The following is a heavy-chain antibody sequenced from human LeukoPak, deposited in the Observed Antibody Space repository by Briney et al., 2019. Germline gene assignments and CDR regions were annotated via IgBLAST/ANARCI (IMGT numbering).Heavy chain of an antibody. CDR3: ARETSQKGAHYMDV. CDR2: IYYSGST. CDR1: DDSITIYY. Sequence: TSETLSLTCTVSDDSITIYYWSWIRQPPGKGLEWIGYIYYSGSTSYKPSLKSRVTISVDTSKNQFSLKLRSVTAADTAVYYCARETSQKGAHYMDVWGKGTTVTISS. D-gene: IGHD3-16*01. J-gene: IGHJ6*03. V-gene: IGHV4-59*01.